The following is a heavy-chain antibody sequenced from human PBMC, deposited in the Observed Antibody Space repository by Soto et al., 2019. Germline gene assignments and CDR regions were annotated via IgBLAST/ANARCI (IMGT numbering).Heavy chain of an antibody. CDR2: ISFDGSNK. D-gene: IGHD2-15*01. J-gene: IGHJ4*02. CDR1: GFTFSSYD. V-gene: IGHV3-30*03. Sequence: QVQLVESGGGVVQPGRSLRLSCAASGFTFSSYDMHWVRQAPGKGMYWVAVISFDGSNKYYTDSVKGRFTISRDNSKNTLYLQMNSLRAEDTAVYYCAIDRWRGGHGIGYWGQGAMVTVSS. CDR3: AIDRWRGGHGIGY.